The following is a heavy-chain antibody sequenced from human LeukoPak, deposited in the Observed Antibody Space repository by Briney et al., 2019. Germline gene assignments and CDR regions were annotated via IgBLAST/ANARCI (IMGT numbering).Heavy chain of an antibody. CDR3: ARDIENYAYYYGMDV. D-gene: IGHD1-7*01. V-gene: IGHV3-11*01. CDR2: ISSSGSTI. J-gene: IGHJ6*02. CDR1: GFTFSDYY. Sequence: GGSLRLSCAASGFTFSDYYMSWIRQAPGKGLEWVSYISSSGSTIYYADSVKSRFTISRDNAKNSLYLQMNSLRAEDTAVYYCARDIENYAYYYGMDVWGQGTTVTVSS.